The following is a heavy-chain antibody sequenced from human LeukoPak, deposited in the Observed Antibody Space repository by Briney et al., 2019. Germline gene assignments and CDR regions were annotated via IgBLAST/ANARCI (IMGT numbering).Heavy chain of an antibody. CDR2: ISSSSSYI. CDR3: AGGQVVPAAIDAFDI. J-gene: IGHJ3*02. CDR1: GFTFSSYS. V-gene: IGHV3-21*01. Sequence: PGGSLRLSCAASGFTFSSYSMNWVRQAPGKGLEWVSSISSSSSYIYYADSVKGRFTISRDNAKNSLYLQMNSLRAEDTAVYYCAGGQVVPAAIDAFDIWGQGTMVTVPS. D-gene: IGHD2-2*01.